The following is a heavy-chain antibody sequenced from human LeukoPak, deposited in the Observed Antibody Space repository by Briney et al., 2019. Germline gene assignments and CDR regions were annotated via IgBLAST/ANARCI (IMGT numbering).Heavy chain of an antibody. D-gene: IGHD3-10*01. Sequence: PSETLSLTCTVSGGSTSSYSWNWIRQSPGKGLEWIGYIYYSGSTSYNPSLKSRVTMSVDTSKNQFSLRLTSVTAADTAVYFCARETGPMVFDYWGQGTLVTVSS. CDR1: GGSTSSYS. CDR3: ARETGPMVFDY. CDR2: IYYSGST. V-gene: IGHV4-59*12. J-gene: IGHJ4*02.